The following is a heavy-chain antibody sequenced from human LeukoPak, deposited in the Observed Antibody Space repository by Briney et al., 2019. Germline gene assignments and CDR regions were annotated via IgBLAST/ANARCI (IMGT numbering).Heavy chain of an antibody. J-gene: IGHJ4*02. CDR3: AKALTTVTTYDMYY. D-gene: IGHD4-17*01. Sequence: PGGSLRLSCAASGFTFSDYYMSWIRQAPGKGLEWVSYISSSGSTIYYADSVKGRFTISRDNSKNTLYLQMNSLRAEDTAVYYCAKALTTVTTYDMYYWGQGTLVTVSS. V-gene: IGHV3-11*01. CDR1: GFTFSDYY. CDR2: ISSSGSTI.